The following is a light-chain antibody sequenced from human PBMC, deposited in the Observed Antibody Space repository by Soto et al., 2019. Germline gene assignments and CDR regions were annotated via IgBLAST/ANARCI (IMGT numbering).Light chain of an antibody. V-gene: IGLV2-11*01. J-gene: IGLJ1*01. CDR2: DVS. Sequence: QSVLTQPRSVSGSPGQSVAISCTGTSSDIGGYNYVSWFQQHPGKAPELMIYDVSKWPSGVPDRFSGSKSGNTASLTISGLQAEDEADYYCCSYAGTYTYVFGTGTKVTVL. CDR3: CSYAGTYTYV. CDR1: SSDIGGYNY.